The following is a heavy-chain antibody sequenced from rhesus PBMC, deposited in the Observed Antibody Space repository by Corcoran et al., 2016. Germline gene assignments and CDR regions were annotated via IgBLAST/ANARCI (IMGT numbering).Heavy chain of an antibody. Sequence: EVQLVETGGGLVQPGGSLKLSCAASGFTFSSYGMSWVRQAPGKGLEGVSAINSGGGSTYYADSVKGRFTISRDNSKNTLSLQMNSLRAEDTAVYYCAKQEQGYYFDYWGQGVLVTVSS. CDR2: INSGGGST. V-gene: IGHV3S5*01. D-gene: IGHD1-44*02. CDR1: GFTFSSYG. J-gene: IGHJ4*01. CDR3: AKQEQGYYFDY.